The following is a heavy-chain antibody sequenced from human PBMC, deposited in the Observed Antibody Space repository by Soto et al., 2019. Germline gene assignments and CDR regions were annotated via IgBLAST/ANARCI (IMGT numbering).Heavy chain of an antibody. Sequence: PSETLSLTCAVYGGSFIGYYWSWIRQPPGKGLEWIGEINHSGSTNYNPSLKSRVTISVDTSKNQFSLKLSSVTAADTAVYYCARGQVVVVPAAIRAGVFNWFDPWGQGTLVTVSS. CDR2: INHSGST. CDR3: ARGQVVVVPAAIRAGVFNWFDP. D-gene: IGHD2-2*01. V-gene: IGHV4-34*01. CDR1: GGSFIGYY. J-gene: IGHJ5*02.